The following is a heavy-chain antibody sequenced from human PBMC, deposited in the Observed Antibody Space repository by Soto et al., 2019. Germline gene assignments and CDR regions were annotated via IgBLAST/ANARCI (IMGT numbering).Heavy chain of an antibody. CDR1: GIIFGNHA. V-gene: IGHV3-23*01. CDR2: ISAGGGIT. CDR3: AEASSRGYNSADY. Sequence: GGSLRLSCAASGIIFGNHAMTWVRQVPGKGLEWVSGISAGGGITYYADSVKGRFTISRDNSKNTLSLQMNSLRAEDTAIYFCAEASSRGYNSADYWGQG. D-gene: IGHD5-18*01. J-gene: IGHJ4*02.